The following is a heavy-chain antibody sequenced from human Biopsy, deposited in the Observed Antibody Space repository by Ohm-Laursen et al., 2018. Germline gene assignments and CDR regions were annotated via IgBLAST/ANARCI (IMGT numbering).Heavy chain of an antibody. J-gene: IGHJ6*02. CDR2: IYYSGST. CDR3: ARETNGTGWPYYYFYGMDV. V-gene: IGHV4-59*01. Sequence: PPRTLSLTCTVSGGSISSDYWSWIRQPPGRGLEWIGNIYYSGSTNYNPSLKSRVTISVDTSKNQFSLRLNSVTAADTAVYYCARETNGTGWPYYYFYGMDVWGQGTTVTVSS. D-gene: IGHD2-8*02. CDR1: GGSISSDY.